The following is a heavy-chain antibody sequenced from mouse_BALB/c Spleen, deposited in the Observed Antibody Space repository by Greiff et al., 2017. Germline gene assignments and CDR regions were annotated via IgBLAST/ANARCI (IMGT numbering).Heavy chain of an antibody. J-gene: IGHJ4*01. Sequence: QVQLQQSGAELARPGASVKLSCKASGYTFTSYWMQWVKQRPGQGLEWIGAIYPGDGDTRYTQKFKGKATLTSDKSSSTAYMQLSSLASEDSAVYYCARITVVASDYAMDDWGQGTSVTVSS. CDR1: GYTFTSYW. D-gene: IGHD1-1*01. CDR2: IYPGDGDT. CDR3: ARITVVASDYAMDD. V-gene: IGHV1-87*01.